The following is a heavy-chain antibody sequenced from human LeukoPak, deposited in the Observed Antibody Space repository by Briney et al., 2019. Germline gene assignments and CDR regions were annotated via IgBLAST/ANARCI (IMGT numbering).Heavy chain of an antibody. Sequence: ASVKVSCKASGYTFTSYGISWVRQAPGQGGEWMGWISAYNGNTNYTQKLQGRVTMTTDTSTSTAYMELSSLRSDDTAVYYCARDWETYYYDSSGYSPPPFDYWGQGTLVTVSS. CDR2: ISAYNGNT. D-gene: IGHD3-22*01. V-gene: IGHV1-18*01. CDR3: ARDWETYYYDSSGYSPPPFDY. CDR1: GYTFTSYG. J-gene: IGHJ4*02.